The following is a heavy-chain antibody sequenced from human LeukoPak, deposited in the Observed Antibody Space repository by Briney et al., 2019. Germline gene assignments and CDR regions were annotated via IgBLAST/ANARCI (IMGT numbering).Heavy chain of an antibody. CDR3: AASGSYLYYFDY. D-gene: IGHD1-26*01. J-gene: IGHJ4*02. CDR1: GFILRSYA. V-gene: IGHV3-23*01. CDR2: ISSSGGST. Sequence: GGSVSLSCAACGFILRSYAMSWVRQARGRGLEGVSAISSSGGSTYYADSVKGWFTISRDNSKNPLYLQMNSLRAEDTAVYYCAASGSYLYYFDYWGQGTLVIVSS.